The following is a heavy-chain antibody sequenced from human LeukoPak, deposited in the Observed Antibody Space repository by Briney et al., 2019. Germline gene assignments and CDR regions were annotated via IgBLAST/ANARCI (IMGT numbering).Heavy chain of an antibody. Sequence: HPGGTLRLSCAASGFTFSSHGMNWVRQAPGKGLEWVSGIGGSGGFITYYADSVKGRFTVSRDNFKNTLYLQMNSLRADDTAIYYCARDLGWLHYADWGQGTLVTVS. D-gene: IGHD5-12*01. J-gene: IGHJ4*02. V-gene: IGHV3-23*01. CDR2: IGGSGGFIT. CDR3: ARDLGWLHYAD. CDR1: GFTFSSHG.